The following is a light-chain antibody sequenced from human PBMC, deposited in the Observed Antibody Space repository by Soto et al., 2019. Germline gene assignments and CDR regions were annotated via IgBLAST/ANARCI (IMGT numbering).Light chain of an antibody. CDR2: KAS. V-gene: IGKV1-5*03. CDR1: QTISSW. CDR3: QQYNSYLWT. J-gene: IGKJ1*01. Sequence: EIHMTQSPSTLSASVGDRVIIICRASQTISSWLAWYQQKPGKAPKLLIYKASSLESGVPSRFSGSGSGTEFTLTISSLQPDDFATYYCQQYNSYLWTFGQGTKVDIK.